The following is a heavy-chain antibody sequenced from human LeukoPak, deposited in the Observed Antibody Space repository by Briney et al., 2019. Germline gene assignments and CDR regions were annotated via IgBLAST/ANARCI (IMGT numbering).Heavy chain of an antibody. D-gene: IGHD3-22*01. CDR2: ISSSGSST. Sequence: GGSLRLSCVASGITFSTYAMSWVRQAPGKGLEWVSVISSSGSSTYYADSVKGRFTISRDNLKNTLYLQMNSLRAEDTAVYYCARTRRYYDSSGYLDYWGQGTLVTVSS. CDR3: ARTRRYYDSSGYLDY. CDR1: GITFSTYA. V-gene: IGHV3-23*01. J-gene: IGHJ4*02.